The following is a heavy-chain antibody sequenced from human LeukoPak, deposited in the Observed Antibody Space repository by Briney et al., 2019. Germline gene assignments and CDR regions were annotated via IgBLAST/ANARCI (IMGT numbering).Heavy chain of an antibody. CDR1: GFTFSSSA. CDR2: VSGSGATT. CDR3: AKDGECSSTSCCLDY. J-gene: IGHJ4*02. V-gene: IGHV3-23*01. D-gene: IGHD2-2*01. Sequence: GGSLRLSCAASGFTFSSSAMSWVRQAPGKGLEWVSTVSGSGATTYYADSVKGRFTISRDNSKNTLYLQVNSLRAEDTAVYYCAKDGECSSTSCCLDYWGQGTLVTVPS.